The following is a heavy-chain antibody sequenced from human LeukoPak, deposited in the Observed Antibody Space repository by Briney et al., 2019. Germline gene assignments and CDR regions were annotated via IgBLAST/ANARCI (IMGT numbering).Heavy chain of an antibody. CDR2: ISGRGGST. Sequence: GGSLRPPCAASGFTFSSYAMSWVRQAPGRGLEWVSAISGRGGSTYYADSVKGRFTISRDNSKNTLYLQMNSLRAEDTAVYYCAKDPSFRPGYFDYWGQGTLVTVSS. CDR1: GFTFSSYA. CDR3: AKDPSFRPGYFDY. J-gene: IGHJ4*02. V-gene: IGHV3-23*01.